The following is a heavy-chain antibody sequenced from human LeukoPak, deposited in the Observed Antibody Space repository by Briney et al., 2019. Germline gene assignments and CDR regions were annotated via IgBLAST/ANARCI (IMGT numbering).Heavy chain of an antibody. J-gene: IGHJ3*02. CDR2: IKQDGSEK. V-gene: IGHV3-7*01. Sequence: PGGSLRLSCAASGFTFSRYWMCWVRQAPGKGLEWVANIKQDGSEKYYVDSVKGRFTISRDNAKNSLYLQMNTLRAEDTAVYYCAREAIKSCSGGSCYSRYALDIWGQGTMVTVSS. CDR1: GFTFSRYW. CDR3: AREAIKSCSGGSCYSRYALDI. D-gene: IGHD2-15*01.